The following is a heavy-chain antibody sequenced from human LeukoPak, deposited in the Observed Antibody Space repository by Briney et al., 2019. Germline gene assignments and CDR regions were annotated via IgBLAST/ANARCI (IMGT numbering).Heavy chain of an antibody. CDR3: AREVLLWFGEDGLGRLRGYFDY. D-gene: IGHD3-10*01. CDR1: GGSISSGGYS. J-gene: IGHJ4*02. CDR2: IYHSGST. Sequence: SQTLSLTCAVSGGSISSGGYSWSWIRQPPGKGLEWIGYIYHSGSTYYNPSLKSRVTISVDTSKNQFSLKLSSVTAADTAVYYCAREVLLWFGEDGLGRLRGYFDYWGQGTLVTVSS. V-gene: IGHV4-30-2*05.